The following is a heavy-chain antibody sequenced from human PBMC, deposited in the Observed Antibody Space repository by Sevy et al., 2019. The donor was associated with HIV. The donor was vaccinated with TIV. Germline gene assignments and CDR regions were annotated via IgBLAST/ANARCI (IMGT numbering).Heavy chain of an antibody. J-gene: IGHJ5*02. CDR1: GGSIDNYY. Sequence: SETLSLTCNVSGGSIDNYYWSWIRQSAGGGLEWIGRSYTTGTTRYSPSLKSRVTVSVDTSKNQVFLKLISVTAADTAVYYCAREKLRYASSTEPGGHWFDPWGQGILATVSS. V-gene: IGHV4-4*07. CDR3: AREKLRYASSTEPGGHWFDP. CDR2: SYTTGTT. D-gene: IGHD3-16*01.